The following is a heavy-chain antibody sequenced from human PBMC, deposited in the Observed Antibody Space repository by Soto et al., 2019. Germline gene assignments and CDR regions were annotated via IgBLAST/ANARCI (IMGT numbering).Heavy chain of an antibody. CDR3: AADPYYDILTRGMDV. CDR1: GFTFTRSA. V-gene: IGHV1-58*02. J-gene: IGHJ6*02. D-gene: IGHD3-9*01. Sequence: SVKVSCKVSGFTFTRSAMQWVRQARGQRLEWKGWIVVGSGNKNYAQKFQERDTITRDMSTSTANKKKSSMRSEDTAVYYCAADPYYDILTRGMDVWGQGTTVTVSS. CDR2: IVVGSGNK.